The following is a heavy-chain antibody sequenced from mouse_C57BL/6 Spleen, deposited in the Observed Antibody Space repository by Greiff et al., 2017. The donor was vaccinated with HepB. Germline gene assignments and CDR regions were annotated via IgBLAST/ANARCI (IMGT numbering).Heavy chain of an antibody. CDR3: ARRGKLRGYFDV. D-gene: IGHD4-1*01. CDR1: GYSFTGYY. J-gene: IGHJ1*03. V-gene: IGHV1-42*01. CDR2: INPSTGGT. Sequence: VQLQQSGPELVKPGASVKISCKASGYSFTGYYMNWVKQSPEKSLEWIGEINPSTGGTTYNQKFKAKATLTVDKSSSTAYMQLKSLTSEDSAVYYCARRGKLRGYFDVWGTGTTVTVSS.